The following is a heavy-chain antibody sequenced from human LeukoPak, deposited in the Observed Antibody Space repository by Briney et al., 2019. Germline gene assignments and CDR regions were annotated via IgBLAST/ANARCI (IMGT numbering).Heavy chain of an antibody. CDR1: GFTFSSYS. CDR2: ISSSSSYI. CDR3: AKEGLTSYYGMDV. Sequence: AGGSLRLSCAASGFTFSSYSMNWVRQAPGKGLEWVSSISSSSSYIYYADSVKGRFTISRDNSKNTLYLQMNSLRAEDTAVYYCAKEGLTSYYGMDVWGQGTTVTVS. V-gene: IGHV3-21*04. D-gene: IGHD4/OR15-4a*01. J-gene: IGHJ6*02.